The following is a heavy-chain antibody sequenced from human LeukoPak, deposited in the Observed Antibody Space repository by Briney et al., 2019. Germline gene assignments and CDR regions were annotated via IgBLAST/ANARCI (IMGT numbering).Heavy chain of an antibody. D-gene: IGHD2-8*01. CDR2: ISGDGGST. J-gene: IGHJ6*02. CDR1: GFTFDDYA. V-gene: IGHV3-43*02. Sequence: GGSLRLSCAASGFTFDDYAMHWVRQAPGKGLGVSLISGDGGSTYYADSVKGRFTISRDNSKNSLYLQMNSLRTEDTALYYCAKDVSMYYYYYGMDVWGQGTTVTVSS. CDR3: AKDVSMYYYYYGMDV.